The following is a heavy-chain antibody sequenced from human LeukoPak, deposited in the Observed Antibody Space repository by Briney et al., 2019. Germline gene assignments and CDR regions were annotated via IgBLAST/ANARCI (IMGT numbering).Heavy chain of an antibody. CDR2: INHNGST. J-gene: IGHJ4*02. V-gene: IGHV4-34*01. D-gene: IGHD6-19*01. CDR3: AGPIAVAGPGFDY. CDR1: GGSFSGYY. Sequence: SETLSLTCAVYGGSFSGYYWSWIRQPPGKGLEWIGEINHNGSTNYNPSLKSRVTISVDTSKNQFSLKLSSVTAADTAVYYCAGPIAVAGPGFDYWGQGTLVTVSS.